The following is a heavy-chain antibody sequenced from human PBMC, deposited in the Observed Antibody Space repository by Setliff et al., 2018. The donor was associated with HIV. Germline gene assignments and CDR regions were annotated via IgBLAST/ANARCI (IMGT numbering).Heavy chain of an antibody. CDR1: GGSISSYY. D-gene: IGHD2-8*01. J-gene: IGHJ5*02. Sequence: SETLSLTCTVSGGSISSYYWGWVRQPPGKGLEWIGSIYYTGTTYYNPSLKSRVTISVDTSKNQFSLKLSSVTAADTSVYYCARHHRDPNFDPWGQGTLVTVSS. V-gene: IGHV4-39*01. CDR2: IYYTGTT. CDR3: ARHHRDPNFDP.